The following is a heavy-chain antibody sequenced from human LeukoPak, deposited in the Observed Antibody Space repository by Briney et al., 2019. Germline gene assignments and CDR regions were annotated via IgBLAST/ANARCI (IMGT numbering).Heavy chain of an antibody. V-gene: IGHV4-4*02. CDR3: AREDYDDSGAWYFDL. J-gene: IGHJ2*01. CDR1: GGSISSSNW. CDR2: IYHSGST. Sequence: SETLSLTCAVSGGSISSSNWWSWVRQRPGKGLEWIGEIYHSGSTNYNPSLKSRVTISVDKSKNQFSLKLSSVTAADTAVYYCAREDYDDSGAWYFDLWGRGTLVTASS. D-gene: IGHD3-3*01.